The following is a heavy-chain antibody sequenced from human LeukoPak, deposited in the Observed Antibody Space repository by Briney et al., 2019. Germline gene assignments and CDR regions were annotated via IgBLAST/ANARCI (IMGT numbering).Heavy chain of an antibody. CDR1: GGSISSSSYY. J-gene: IGHJ4*02. D-gene: IGHD6-13*01. Sequence: SETLSLTCIVSGGSISSSSYYWGWIRQPPGKGLEWIGSIHYSGSTYYNPSLKSRVTISVDTPKNQFSLKLSSVTAADTAVYYCARRRLIAAAGTFDYWGQGTLVTVSS. CDR3: ARRRLIAAAGTFDY. CDR2: IHYSGST. V-gene: IGHV4-39*01.